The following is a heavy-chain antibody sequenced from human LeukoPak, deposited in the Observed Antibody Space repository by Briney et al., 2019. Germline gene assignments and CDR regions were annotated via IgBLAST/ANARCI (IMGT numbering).Heavy chain of an antibody. J-gene: IGHJ4*02. V-gene: IGHV3-23*01. D-gene: IGHD4-17*01. Sequence: GGSLRLSCAASGFTFSGFAMSWVRRTPGKGLEWVSGISGSGDNTLYADSVKGRFTISRDNAKNSLYLQMDSLSAEDTAVYYCAGKGYGDYFFDCWGQGTLVTVSS. CDR2: ISGSGDNT. CDR3: AGKGYGDYFFDC. CDR1: GFTFSGFA.